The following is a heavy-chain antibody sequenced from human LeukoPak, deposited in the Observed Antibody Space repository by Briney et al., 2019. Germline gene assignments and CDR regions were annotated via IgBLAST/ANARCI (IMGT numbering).Heavy chain of an antibody. CDR2: IYHSGST. Sequence: PSQTLSLTCTVSGGSISSGGYYWSWIRQPPGKGLEWIGYIYHSGSTYYNPSLKSRVTISVDRSKNQFSLKLSSVTAADTAVYYCARGAHSSSFDYWGQGTLVTVSS. D-gene: IGHD6-6*01. CDR1: GGSISSGGYY. CDR3: ARGAHSSSFDY. J-gene: IGHJ4*02. V-gene: IGHV4-30-2*01.